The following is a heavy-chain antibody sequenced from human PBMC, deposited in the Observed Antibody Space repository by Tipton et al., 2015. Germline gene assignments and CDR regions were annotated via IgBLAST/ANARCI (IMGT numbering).Heavy chain of an antibody. CDR1: GGSISSYY. J-gene: IGHJ4*02. V-gene: IGHV4-59*01. CDR2: ISHSGNT. D-gene: IGHD3-16*01. CDR3: AREYRVFGLFYFDY. Sequence: TLSLTCTVSGGSISSYYWSWIRQPPGKGLEWIGSISHSGNTYYNPSLKSRVTMSRDTSKNQFSLKLSSVTAADTAVYYCAREYRVFGLFYFDYWGQGTLVTVSS.